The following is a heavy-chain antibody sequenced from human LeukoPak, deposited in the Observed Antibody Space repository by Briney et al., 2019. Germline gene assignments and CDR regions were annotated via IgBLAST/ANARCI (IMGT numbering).Heavy chain of an antibody. CDR2: FDPEDGET. CDR3: ATVGYYYDSSGYPLDY. J-gene: IGHJ4*02. Sequence: ASVKVSCKVSGYTLTELSMHWVRQAPGKGLEWMGGFDPEDGETIYVQKFQGRVTMTEDTSTDTAYMELSSLRSEDTAVYYCATVGYYYDSSGYPLDYWGQGTLVTVSS. V-gene: IGHV1-24*01. D-gene: IGHD3-22*01. CDR1: GYTLTELS.